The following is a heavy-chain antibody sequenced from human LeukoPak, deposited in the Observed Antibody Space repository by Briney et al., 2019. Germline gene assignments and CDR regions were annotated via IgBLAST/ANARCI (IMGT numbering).Heavy chain of an antibody. CDR3: ARGGYYGSGRYYFDS. CDR2: ISSSSSYI. V-gene: IGHV3-21*01. Sequence: GGSLRLSCAASGFTFSNYSMNWVRQAPGMGLEWVSSISSSSSYIYYADSVKGRFTISRDNAKNSLYLQMNSLRAEDTAVYYCARGGYYGSGRYYFDSWGQGTLVTVSS. J-gene: IGHJ4*02. D-gene: IGHD3-3*01. CDR1: GFTFSNYS.